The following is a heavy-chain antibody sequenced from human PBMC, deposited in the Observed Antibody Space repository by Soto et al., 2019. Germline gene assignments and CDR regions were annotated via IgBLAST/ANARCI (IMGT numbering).Heavy chain of an antibody. V-gene: IGHV3-30*18. J-gene: IGHJ6*02. CDR2: ISYDGSYK. CDR1: GFSFSRYG. CDR3: AKDRGFGELLNYGMDV. D-gene: IGHD3-10*01. Sequence: GGSLRLSCAASGFSFSRYGMHWVRQAPGKGLEWVAVISYDGSYKDYADSVKGRFTISRDNSKNTLYLQMNSLRAEDTAVYYCAKDRGFGELLNYGMDVWGQGTTVTVSS.